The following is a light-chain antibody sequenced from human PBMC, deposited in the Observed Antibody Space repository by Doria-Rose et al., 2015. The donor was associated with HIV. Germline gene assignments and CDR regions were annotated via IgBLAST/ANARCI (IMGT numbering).Light chain of an antibody. J-gene: IGKJ1*01. V-gene: IGKV3-20*01. CDR2: DGS. Sequence: TQSPGTLSLSPGERATLSCRASQSFSSTYLAWYQQKPGQAPSLLIYDGSTRATGIPDRFSASGSGTDFTLTINRLEPEDFALYYCHQYSTSWTSGQGTKVEI. CDR3: HQYSTSWT. CDR1: QSFSSTY.